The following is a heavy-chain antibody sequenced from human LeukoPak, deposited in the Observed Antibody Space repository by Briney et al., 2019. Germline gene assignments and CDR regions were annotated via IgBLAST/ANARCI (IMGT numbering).Heavy chain of an antibody. Sequence: SETLSLTCTVSGGSISSYYWSWIRQPPGKGLEWIGYIYYSGSTNYNPSLKSRVTISVDTSKNQFSLKLSSVTAADTAVYYCARGNDYYDSSGYYTYYFDYWGQGTLVTVSS. V-gene: IGHV4-59*01. J-gene: IGHJ4*02. CDR3: ARGNDYYDSSGYYTYYFDY. CDR1: GGSISSYY. D-gene: IGHD3-22*01. CDR2: IYYSGST.